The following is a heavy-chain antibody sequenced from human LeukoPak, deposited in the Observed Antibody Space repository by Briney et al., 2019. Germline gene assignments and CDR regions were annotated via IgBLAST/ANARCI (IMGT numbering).Heavy chain of an antibody. V-gene: IGHV1-2*06. CDR2: INPNSGGT. CDR3: ARGPRLDSSGWYYGAFDI. J-gene: IGHJ3*02. CDR1: GYTFTGYY. Sequence: ASVKASCKASGYTFTGYYMHWVRQAPGQGLEWMGRINPNSGGTNYAQKFQGRVTMTRDTSISTAYMELSRLRSDDTAVYYCARGPRLDSSGWYYGAFDIWGQGTMVTVSS. D-gene: IGHD6-19*01.